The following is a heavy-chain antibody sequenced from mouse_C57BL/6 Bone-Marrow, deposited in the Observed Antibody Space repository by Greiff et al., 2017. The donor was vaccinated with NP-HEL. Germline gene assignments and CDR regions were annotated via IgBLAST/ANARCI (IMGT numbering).Heavy chain of an antibody. CDR3: ASGYGSSLFAMDY. Sequence: VQLKQSGPVLVKPGASVKMSCKASGYTFTDYSMNWVKQSHGKSLEWIGVINPYNGGTSYNQKFKGKATLTVDKSSSTAYMELNSLTSEDSAVYYCASGYGSSLFAMDYWGQGTSVTVSS. CDR2: INPYNGGT. V-gene: IGHV1-19*01. D-gene: IGHD1-1*01. CDR1: GYTFTDYS. J-gene: IGHJ4*01.